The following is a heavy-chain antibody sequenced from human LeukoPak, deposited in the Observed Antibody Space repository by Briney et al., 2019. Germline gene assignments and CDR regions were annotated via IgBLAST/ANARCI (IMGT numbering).Heavy chain of an antibody. CDR3: ATTPIYDILTSD. Sequence: PGGSLRLSCAASGFTVSSNYMSWVRQAPGKGLEWVSVIYSGGSTYYADSVKGRFNISRDNSKNTLYLQMNSLRAEDTAVYYCATTPIYDILTSDWGQGTLVTVSS. V-gene: IGHV3-66*01. CDR1: GFTVSSNY. D-gene: IGHD3-9*01. CDR2: IYSGGST. J-gene: IGHJ4*02.